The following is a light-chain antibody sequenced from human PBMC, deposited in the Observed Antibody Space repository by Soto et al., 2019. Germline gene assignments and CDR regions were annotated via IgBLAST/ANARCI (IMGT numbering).Light chain of an antibody. CDR1: QSLLHSNGYNY. V-gene: IGKV2-28*01. Sequence: DIVMTQSPLSLPVTPGEPASISCRSSQSLLHSNGYNYLDWYLQKPGQSPPLLIYLGSNRASGVPRWISGSGSGTDFTLKISRVEAEVVGVYYCMQSLPQWTFGQGTKVEIK. J-gene: IGKJ1*01. CDR2: LGS. CDR3: MQSLPQWT.